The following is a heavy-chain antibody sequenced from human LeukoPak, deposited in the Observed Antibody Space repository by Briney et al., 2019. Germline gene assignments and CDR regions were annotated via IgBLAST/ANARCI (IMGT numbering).Heavy chain of an antibody. D-gene: IGHD3-9*01. J-gene: IGHJ3*02. Sequence: PSQTLSLTCAVSGVSISSGGYSWSWIRQPPGKGLEWIGYIYHSGSTYYNPSLKSRVTISVDRSKNQFSLKLSSVTAADTAVYYCARENYDTLTGYKAPRAFDIWGQGTMVTVSS. CDR2: IYHSGST. CDR3: ARENYDTLTGYKAPRAFDI. V-gene: IGHV4-30-2*01. CDR1: GVSISSGGYS.